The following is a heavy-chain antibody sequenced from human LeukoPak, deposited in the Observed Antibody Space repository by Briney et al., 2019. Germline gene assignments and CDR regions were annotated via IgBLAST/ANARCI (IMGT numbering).Heavy chain of an antibody. CDR1: GFTFSSYW. D-gene: IGHD6-13*01. J-gene: IGHJ4*02. Sequence: QTGGSLRLSCAASGFTFSSYWMHWVRQAPGKGLVWVSRINSDGSSTSYADSVKGRFTISRDNAKNSLYLQMNSLRAEDTAVYYCAREASRGPTDYWGQGTLVTVSS. CDR3: AREASRGPTDY. V-gene: IGHV3-74*01. CDR2: INSDGSST.